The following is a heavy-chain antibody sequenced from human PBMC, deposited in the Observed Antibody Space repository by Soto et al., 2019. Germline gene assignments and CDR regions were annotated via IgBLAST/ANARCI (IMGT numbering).Heavy chain of an antibody. V-gene: IGHV3-53*01. CDR2: IHPTGSK. CDR3: ARDVALSVVDTVLRPFEY. CDR1: RFTVSSNY. J-gene: IGHJ4*02. Sequence: LRLSCAASRFTVSSNYMTWVRQAPGKGLEWVSTIHPTGSKHYADSVKGRFPISRDNAKNSLFLQMNSQGAGDRAVYYCARDVALSVVDTVLRPFEYWGQGIQVTVSS. D-gene: IGHD2-21*01.